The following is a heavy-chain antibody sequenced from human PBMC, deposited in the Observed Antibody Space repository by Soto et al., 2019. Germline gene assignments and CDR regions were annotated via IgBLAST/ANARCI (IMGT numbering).Heavy chain of an antibody. D-gene: IGHD6-13*01. V-gene: IGHV4-34*01. Sequence: PSETLSLTCAVYGGSFSGYYWSWIRQPPGKGLEWIGEINHSGSTNYNPSLKSRVTISVDTSKNQFSLKLSSVTAADTAVYYCAKSSSSWYKSYFDYWGQGTLVTVSS. CDR3: AKSSSSWYKSYFDY. J-gene: IGHJ4*02. CDR2: INHSGST. CDR1: GGSFSGYY.